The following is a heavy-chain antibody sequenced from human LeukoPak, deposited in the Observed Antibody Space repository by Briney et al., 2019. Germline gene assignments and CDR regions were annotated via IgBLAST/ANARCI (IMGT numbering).Heavy chain of an antibody. CDR2: IYYSGTT. CDR3: ATGRNGVVPAPILGVGPWYNYHYMDV. J-gene: IGHJ6*03. Sequence: PSETLSLTCTVSGGSIGTYYWSWIRQSPGKGLEWIGYIYYSGTTNYNPSLKSRVTISVDTSKNQFSLMVSSVTAADTAVYYCATGRNGVVPAPILGVGPWYNYHYMDVWGKGTTVTVSS. D-gene: IGHD2-2*02. CDR1: GGSIGTYY. V-gene: IGHV4-59*12.